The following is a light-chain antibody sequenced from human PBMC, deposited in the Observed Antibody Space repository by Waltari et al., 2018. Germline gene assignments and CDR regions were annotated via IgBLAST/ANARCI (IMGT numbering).Light chain of an antibody. CDR1: SSDLGGNNY. CDR2: DVN. Sequence: QSALTQPASVSGSLGQSITLSCTGTSSDLGGNNYVPWYQQFPGKAPKVMIYDVNKRPSGVSNRFSGSKSGNTASLTISGLQAEDEADYYCSSYTNSDIYVFGTGTKVSVL. CDR3: SSYTNSDIYV. J-gene: IGLJ1*01. V-gene: IGLV2-14*03.